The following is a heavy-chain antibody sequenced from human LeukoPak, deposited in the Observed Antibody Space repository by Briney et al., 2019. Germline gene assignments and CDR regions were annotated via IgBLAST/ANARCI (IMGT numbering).Heavy chain of an antibody. CDR2: IHLDGRT. CDR3: AREGGFYRPLDY. Sequence: SETLSLTCGVSGGSVTSTNWWTWVRQPPGKGLEWIGEIHLDGRTNYNPSLKSRLTMSVDLSENHVSLKLTSVTAADTAVYYCAREGGFYRPLDYSGQGTLVTVSS. V-gene: IGHV4-4*02. D-gene: IGHD3-3*01. CDR1: GGSVTSTNW. J-gene: IGHJ4*02.